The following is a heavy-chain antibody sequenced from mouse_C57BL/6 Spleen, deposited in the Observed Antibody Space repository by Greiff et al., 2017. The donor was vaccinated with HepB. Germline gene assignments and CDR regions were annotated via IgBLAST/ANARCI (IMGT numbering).Heavy chain of an antibody. D-gene: IGHD2-1*01. J-gene: IGHJ3*01. Sequence: QLQQPGPELVKPGASVKISCKASGYSFTDYYMHWVKQSNGQSLEWIGVINPNYGTTSYNQKFKGKATLTVDQSSSTAYMQLNSLTSEDSAVYYCARSRGNYGAWFAYWGQGTLVTVSA. CDR3: ARSRGNYGAWFAY. CDR1: GYSFTDYY. CDR2: INPNYGTT. V-gene: IGHV1-39*01.